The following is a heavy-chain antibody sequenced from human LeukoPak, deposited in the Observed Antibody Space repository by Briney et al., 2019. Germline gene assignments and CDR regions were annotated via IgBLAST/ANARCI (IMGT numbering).Heavy chain of an antibody. CDR1: GGSFSGYY. J-gene: IGHJ6*02. V-gene: IGHV4-34*01. D-gene: IGHD5-18*01. Sequence: PSETLSLTCAVYGGSFSGYYWSWIRQPPGKGLEWIGEINHSGSTNYNPSLKSRVTISVDTPKNQFSLKLSSVTAADTAVYYCARGGYSYGITYYYGMDVWGQGTTVTVSS. CDR2: INHSGST. CDR3: ARGGYSYGITYYYGMDV.